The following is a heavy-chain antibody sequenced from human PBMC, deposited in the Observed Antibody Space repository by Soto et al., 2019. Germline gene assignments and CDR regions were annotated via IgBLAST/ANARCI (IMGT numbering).Heavy chain of an antibody. CDR2: SYYSGST. CDR3: ARRYSSAFDI. CDR1: GDTISSSAYY. Sequence: SGTLSLTGTVSGDTISSSAYYWGGIRQPPGKGLEWIGSSYYSGSTNYNPSLKSRVTISVDTSKNHFSLTLSSVTAADTAVYYCARRYSSAFDICGQGTMVTVSS. J-gene: IGHJ3*02. V-gene: IGHV4-39*02. D-gene: IGHD6-13*01.